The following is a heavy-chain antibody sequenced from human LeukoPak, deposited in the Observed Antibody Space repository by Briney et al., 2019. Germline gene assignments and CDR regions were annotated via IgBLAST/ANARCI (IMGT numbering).Heavy chain of an antibody. CDR2: ISAYNGNT. D-gene: IGHD6-6*01. V-gene: IGHV1-18*01. J-gene: IGHJ4*02. CDR1: GYTFTSYG. Sequence: ASVKVSCKASGYTFTSYGISWVRQAPGQGLEWMGWISAYNGNTSYAQKFQGRVTMTRDMSTSTVYMELSSLRSEDTAVYYCARSPFQDERIAARNYFDCWGQGTLVTVSS. CDR3: ARSPFQDERIAARNYFDC.